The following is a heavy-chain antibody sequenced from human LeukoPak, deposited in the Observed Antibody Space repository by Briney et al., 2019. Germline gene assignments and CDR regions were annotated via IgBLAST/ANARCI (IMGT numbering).Heavy chain of an antibody. CDR1: GYTFTSYA. J-gene: IGHJ4*02. CDR2: INTNTGNP. V-gene: IGHV7-4-1*02. D-gene: IGHD3-10*01. Sequence: ASVKVSCKASGYTFTSYAMNWVRQAPGQGLEWMGWINTNTGNPTYAQGFTGRFVFSLDTSVSTAYLQISSLKAEDTAVYYCARGGITMVRAVIITLRYWGQGTLVTVSS. CDR3: ARGGITMVRAVIITLRY.